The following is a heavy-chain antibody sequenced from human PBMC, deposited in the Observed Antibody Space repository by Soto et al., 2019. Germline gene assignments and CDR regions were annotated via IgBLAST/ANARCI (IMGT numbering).Heavy chain of an antibody. J-gene: IGHJ4*02. CDR2: VSPSGENT. CDR3: AKAKAPTPASPRRPFDY. D-gene: IGHD1-1*01. Sequence: GGSLRLSCAASAFTFSNYAMSWVRQAPGKGLEWVSTVSPSGENTYFGDSVKGRFTISRDNSKNTLDLQMNSLRAEDTAVYYCAKAKAPTPASPRRPFDYWGQGTLVTVSS. V-gene: IGHV3-23*01. CDR1: AFTFSNYA.